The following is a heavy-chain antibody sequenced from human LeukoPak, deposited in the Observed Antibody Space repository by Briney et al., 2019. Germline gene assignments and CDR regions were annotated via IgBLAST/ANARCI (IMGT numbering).Heavy chain of an antibody. CDR1: DGSISSYY. Sequence: SETLSLTCTVSDGSISSYYWSWIRQPPGKGLEWIGYIYYSGTTNCNPSLKSRVTISVDTSKNQFSLKLSSVTAADTAVYYCARQRPQYYYYGMDVWGQGTTVTVSS. J-gene: IGHJ6*02. CDR3: ARQRPQYYYYGMDV. V-gene: IGHV4-59*08. CDR2: IYYSGTT.